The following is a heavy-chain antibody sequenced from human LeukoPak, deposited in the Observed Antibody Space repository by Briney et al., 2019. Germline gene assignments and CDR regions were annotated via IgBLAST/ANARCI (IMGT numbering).Heavy chain of an antibody. V-gene: IGHV4-34*01. CDR1: GGSFSGYY. Sequence: ASETLSLTCAVYGGSFSGYYWSWIRQPPGKGLEWIGEINHSGSTNYNPPLKSRVTIAVDMSKNQLSLKPSSVTAADTAVYYCARGYQLLWGGWFDPWGQGTLVTVSS. D-gene: IGHD2-2*01. CDR2: INHSGST. J-gene: IGHJ5*02. CDR3: ARGYQLLWGGWFDP.